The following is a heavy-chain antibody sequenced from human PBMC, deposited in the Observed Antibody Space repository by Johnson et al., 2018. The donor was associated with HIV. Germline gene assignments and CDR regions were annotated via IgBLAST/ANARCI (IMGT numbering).Heavy chain of an antibody. CDR2: ISYDGSTK. V-gene: IGHV3-30*18. D-gene: IGHD6-13*01. CDR3: AKNFRGGIVATGDAFDT. CDR1: GFTLDDYG. Sequence: QVQLLESGGGLVQPGGSLRLSCAASGFTLDDYGMAWVRQAPGKGLEWVTVISYDGSTKYYADSVKGRFTISRDNSKNTLYLQMNSLRAEDTAMYYCAKNFRGGIVATGDAFDTWGQGTMVTVSA. J-gene: IGHJ3*02.